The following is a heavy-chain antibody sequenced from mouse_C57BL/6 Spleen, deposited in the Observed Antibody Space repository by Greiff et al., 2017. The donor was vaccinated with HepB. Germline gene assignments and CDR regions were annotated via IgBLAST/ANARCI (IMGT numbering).Heavy chain of an antibody. CDR3: AREEVNYYGPWFAY. J-gene: IGHJ3*01. Sequence: VQLQQSGPELVKPGDSVKISCKASGYSFTGYFMNWVMQSHGKSLEWIGRINPYNGDTFYNQKFKGKATLTVDKSSSTAHMELRSLTSEDSAVYYCAREEVNYYGPWFAYWGQGTLVTVSA. V-gene: IGHV1-20*01. CDR1: GYSFTGYF. D-gene: IGHD1-1*01. CDR2: INPYNGDT.